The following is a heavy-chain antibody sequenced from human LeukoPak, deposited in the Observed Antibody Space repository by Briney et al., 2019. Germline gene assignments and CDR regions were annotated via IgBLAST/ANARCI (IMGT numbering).Heavy chain of an antibody. Sequence: SVKVSCKASGGTFSSYAISWVRQAPGQGLEWMGRIIPILGIANYAQKFQGRVTITADKSTSTAYMELSSLRSEDTAVYYCAREKYDILTGYPYWGQGTLVTVSS. CDR2: IIPILGIA. V-gene: IGHV1-69*04. D-gene: IGHD3-9*01. CDR1: GGTFSSYA. CDR3: AREKYDILTGYPY. J-gene: IGHJ4*02.